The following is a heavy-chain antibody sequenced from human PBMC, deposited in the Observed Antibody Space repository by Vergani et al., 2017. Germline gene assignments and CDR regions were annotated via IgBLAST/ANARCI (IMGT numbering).Heavy chain of an antibody. V-gene: IGHV1-69*13. D-gene: IGHD3-10*01. CDR2: IIPIFGTA. J-gene: IGHJ5*02. CDR1: GGTFSSYA. CDR3: ASSLCYCGPVMAGGGWCDP. Sequence: QVQLVQSGAEVKKPGSSVKVSCKASGGTFSSYAISWVRQAPGQGLEWMGRIIPIFGTANYAQKFQGRVTFTADESMSTAYMELSSLSSEDTAVYYCASSLCYCGPVMAGGGWCDPWGQGTLVTVSS.